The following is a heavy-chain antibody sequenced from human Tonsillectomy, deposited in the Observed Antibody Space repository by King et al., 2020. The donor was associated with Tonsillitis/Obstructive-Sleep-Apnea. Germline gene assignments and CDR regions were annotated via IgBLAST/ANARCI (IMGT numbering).Heavy chain of an antibody. V-gene: IGHV3-43*01. J-gene: IGHJ6*03. D-gene: IGHD2-8*02. CDR2: ISWDGGRT. CDR1: GFTFDDYT. CDR3: AKDARDDTGFYYYMDV. Sequence: VQLVESGGVVVQPGGSLRLSCAASGFTFDDYTMHWVRHAPGKGLEWVSLISWDGGRTYYADSVKGRFTISRDNSKNSLYLQMNSLRTEDTALYYCAKDARDDTGFYYYMDVWGKGTTVTVSS.